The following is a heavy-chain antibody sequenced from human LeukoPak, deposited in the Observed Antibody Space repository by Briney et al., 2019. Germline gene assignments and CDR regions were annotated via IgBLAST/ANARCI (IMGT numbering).Heavy chain of an antibody. Sequence: GGSLRLSCVASGFIFSDYSMDWVRQAPGKGLEWVSSISSSSAYIFYSDSVKGRFTISRDNAKNSLYLQMNSLRAEDTAVYYCARDNRLRPLDYWGQGTLVTVSS. CDR3: ARDNRLRPLDY. CDR2: ISSSSAYI. J-gene: IGHJ4*02. CDR1: GFIFSDYS. D-gene: IGHD4-17*01. V-gene: IGHV3-21*01.